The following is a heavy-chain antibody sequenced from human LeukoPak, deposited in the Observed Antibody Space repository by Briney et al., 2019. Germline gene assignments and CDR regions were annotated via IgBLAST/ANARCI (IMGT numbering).Heavy chain of an antibody. CDR1: GGSISSSSYY. Sequence: PSETLSLTCTVSGGSISSSSYYWGWIRQPPGKGLEWIGSIYYSGSTYYNPSLKSRVTISVDTSKNQFSLKPSSVTAADTAVYYCARHGRIAAAGTDAFDIWGQGTMVTVSS. CDR2: IYYSGST. V-gene: IGHV4-39*01. D-gene: IGHD6-13*01. CDR3: ARHGRIAAAGTDAFDI. J-gene: IGHJ3*02.